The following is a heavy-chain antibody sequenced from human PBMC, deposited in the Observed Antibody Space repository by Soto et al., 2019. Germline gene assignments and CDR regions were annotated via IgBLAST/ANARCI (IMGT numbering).Heavy chain of an antibody. V-gene: IGHV1-69*01. CDR3: ARDQGDMVRGENYYYGMDV. CDR1: GGTFSSYA. Sequence: QVQLVQSGAEVKKPGSSVKVSCKASGGTFSSYAISWVRQAPGQGLEWMGGIIPIFGTANYAQKFQGRVTVTADESTSTAYMEPSSLRSEDTAMYYCARDQGDMVRGENYYYGMDVWGQGTTVTVSS. CDR2: IIPIFGTA. J-gene: IGHJ6*02. D-gene: IGHD3-10*01.